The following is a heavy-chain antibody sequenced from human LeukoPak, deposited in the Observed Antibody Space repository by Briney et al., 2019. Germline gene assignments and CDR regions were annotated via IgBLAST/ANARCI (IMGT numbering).Heavy chain of an antibody. CDR3: ARDTITVTTPYFDY. D-gene: IGHD4-17*01. J-gene: IGHJ4*02. V-gene: IGHV1-2*02. CDR2: IHPGRGDT. CDR1: GYTFTDHY. Sequence: GAPVKVSCKALGYTFTDHYFHWLRQAPGQGIEWMGWIHPGRGDTNIAQKFQGRVSLTRDTSTSTAYMELSSLRSDDTAFYYCARDTITVTTPYFDYWGQGTLVTVPS.